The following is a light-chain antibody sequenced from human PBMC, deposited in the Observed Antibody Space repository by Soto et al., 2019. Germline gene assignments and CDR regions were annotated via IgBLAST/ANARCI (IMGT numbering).Light chain of an antibody. Sequence: QSALTQPASVSGSPGPSITISCTGTSSDVGGYNYVSWYQQHPGKAPKLMIYDVSNRPSGVSNRFSGSKSGNTASLTISGLQAEDEADYYCSSYTSSNTYVVGTGTKVTVL. V-gene: IGLV2-14*01. CDR2: DVS. CDR3: SSYTSSNTYV. CDR1: SSDVGGYNY. J-gene: IGLJ1*01.